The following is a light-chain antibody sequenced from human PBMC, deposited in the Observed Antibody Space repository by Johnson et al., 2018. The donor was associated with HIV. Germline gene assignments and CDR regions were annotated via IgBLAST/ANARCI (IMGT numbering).Light chain of an antibody. CDR1: SSNIGKNY. CDR3: QSYDNALSGSKV. J-gene: IGLJ1*01. CDR2: ENK. Sequence: QSVLTQPPSVSAAPGQMVSISCSGSSSNIGKNYVSWYQQFPGTAPKLLIHENKKRPSGVPERFSGSKSGTSASLAITGLQAEDEADYYCQSYDNALSGSKVFGTGTEVTVL. V-gene: IGLV1-51*02.